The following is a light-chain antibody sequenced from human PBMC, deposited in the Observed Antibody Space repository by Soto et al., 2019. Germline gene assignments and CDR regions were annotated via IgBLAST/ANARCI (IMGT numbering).Light chain of an antibody. J-gene: IGLJ1*01. CDR1: SSDVGGYND. CDR2: DVS. CDR3: CSYAGSYTYV. V-gene: IGLV2-11*01. Sequence: QTVLTQPRSVSGTPGQSVTISCTGTSSDVGGYNDVSWYQQHPGKAPKLMIYDVSKRPSGVPDRFSGTKSGNTASLTISGLHAEDEADYYCCSYAGSYTYVFGSGTKVTVL.